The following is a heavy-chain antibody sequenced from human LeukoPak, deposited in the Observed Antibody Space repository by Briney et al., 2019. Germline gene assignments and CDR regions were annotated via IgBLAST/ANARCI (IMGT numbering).Heavy chain of an antibody. CDR3: TRHLDNPFN. CDR2: IRSKANSYAT. V-gene: IGHV3-73*01. CDR1: GFTFSSYA. J-gene: IGHJ4*02. D-gene: IGHD1-14*01. Sequence: GGSLRLSCAASGFTFSSYAMSWVRQGSGKGLEWVGRIRSKANSYATAYAASVKGRFTISRDDSKNTAYLQMNSLKTEDTAVYYCTRHLDNPFNWGQGTLVTVSS.